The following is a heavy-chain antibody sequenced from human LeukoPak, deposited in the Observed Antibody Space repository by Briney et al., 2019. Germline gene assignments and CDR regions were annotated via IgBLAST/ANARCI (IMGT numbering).Heavy chain of an antibody. J-gene: IGHJ3*02. D-gene: IGHD2-21*02. V-gene: IGHV1-69*06. CDR1: GGTFSSYA. Sequence: SVKVSFKASGGTFSSYAISWVRQAPGQGLEWMGRIIPIFGTANYAQKFQGRVTITADKSTSTAYMELSSLRSEDKAVYYCASRGDWAFDIWGQGTMVTVSS. CDR3: ASRGDWAFDI. CDR2: IIPIFGTA.